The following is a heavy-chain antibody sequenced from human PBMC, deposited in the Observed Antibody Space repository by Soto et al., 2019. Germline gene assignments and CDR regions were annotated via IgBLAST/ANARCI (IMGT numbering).Heavy chain of an antibody. CDR2: INPNSGGT. J-gene: IGHJ4*02. Sequence: ASVKVSCKASGYTFTGYYMHWVRQAPGQGLEWMGWINPNSGGTNYAQKFQGRVTMTRDTSISTAYMELSRLRSDDTAVYYCARVHSSGWYMLDYWGQGTLVTVS. CDR1: GYTFTGYY. D-gene: IGHD6-19*01. V-gene: IGHV1-2*02. CDR3: ARVHSSGWYMLDY.